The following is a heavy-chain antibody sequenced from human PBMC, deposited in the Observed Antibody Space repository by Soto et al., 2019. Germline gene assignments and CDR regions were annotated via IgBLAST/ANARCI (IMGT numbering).Heavy chain of an antibody. V-gene: IGHV4-39*01. Sequence: ASETLSLTWNVVGDSISGRGDCRAFIHQTPGKGLEWIGSIYHSGSAFYNPSLKSRVTISVDTSKNQFSLRLSSLTAADTAVYYCARPAAPGYLRYAFDIWGQGTTVTVSS. CDR1: GDSISGRGDC. CDR3: ARPAAPGYLRYAFDI. D-gene: IGHD4-17*01. J-gene: IGHJ3*02. CDR2: IYHSGSA.